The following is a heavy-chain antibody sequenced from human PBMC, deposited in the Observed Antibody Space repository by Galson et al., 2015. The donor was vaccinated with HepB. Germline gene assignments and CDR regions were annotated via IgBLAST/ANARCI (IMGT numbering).Heavy chain of an antibody. V-gene: IGHV3-48*03. CDR2: ISSSGSTI. D-gene: IGHD4-17*01. Sequence: SLRLSCAASGFTFSSYEMNWVRQAPGKGLEWVSYISSSGSTIYYADSVKGRFTISRDNAKNSLYLQMNSLRAEDTAVYYCAREDGQGKRDAFDIWGQGTMVTVSS. CDR3: AREDGQGKRDAFDI. CDR1: GFTFSSYE. J-gene: IGHJ3*02.